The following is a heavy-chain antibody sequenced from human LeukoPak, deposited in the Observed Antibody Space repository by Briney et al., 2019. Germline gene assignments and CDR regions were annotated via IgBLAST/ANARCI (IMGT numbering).Heavy chain of an antibody. D-gene: IGHD2-2*02. J-gene: IGHJ4*02. CDR1: GFTFSSYW. V-gene: IGHV3-7*01. CDR3: ARDLGYCSSTSCYKSDY. Sequence: PGGSLRLSCAASGFTFSSYWMSWVRQAPGKGLEWAANIKQDGSEKYYVDSVKGRFTISRDNAKNSLYLQMNSLRAEDTAVYYCARDLGYCSSTSCYKSDYWGQGTLVTVSS. CDR2: IKQDGSEK.